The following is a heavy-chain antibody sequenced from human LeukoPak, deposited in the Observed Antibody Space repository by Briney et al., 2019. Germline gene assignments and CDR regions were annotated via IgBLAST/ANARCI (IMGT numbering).Heavy chain of an antibody. Sequence: GGSLRLSCAASGFTFSTYSMNWVRQAPGKGLEWVSSISSRGNSIYYADSVKGRFTISRDNAKNSLYLQMNSLRAEDTAVYYCARVRDIASDYWGQGTLVTVSS. V-gene: IGHV3-21*01. CDR3: ARVRDIASDY. J-gene: IGHJ4*02. CDR1: GFTFSTYS. D-gene: IGHD2-15*01. CDR2: ISSRGNSI.